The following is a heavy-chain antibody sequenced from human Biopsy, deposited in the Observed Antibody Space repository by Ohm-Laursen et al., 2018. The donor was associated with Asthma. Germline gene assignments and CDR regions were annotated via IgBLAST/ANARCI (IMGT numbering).Heavy chain of an antibody. CDR3: AKSVRYSNFIDF. CDR2: ISFDGTNR. Sequence: SLRLSCTASGFSFSNYGMHWVRQAPGKGLDWVAVISFDGTNRNYTDSVKGRFTISRDNSKNTLYLQMNSLTFEDTAVYYCAKSVRYSNFIDFWGQGAQVTVSS. V-gene: IGHV3-30*18. CDR1: GFSFSNYG. J-gene: IGHJ4*02. D-gene: IGHD4-11*01.